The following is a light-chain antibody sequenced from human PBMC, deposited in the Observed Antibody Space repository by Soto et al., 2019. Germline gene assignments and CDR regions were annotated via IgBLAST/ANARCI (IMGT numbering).Light chain of an antibody. J-gene: IGLJ1*01. CDR3: TSSTSIPTDA. CDR1: SSDVGGYSF. CDR2: DVR. V-gene: IGLV2-14*01. Sequence: QSALTQPASVSGSPGQSITISCTGTSSDVGGYSFVSWYQQHPGKAPKLMIYDVRNRPSGGSNRFSGSKSVNTASLTISGLQAEDEPDYYPTSSTSIPTDAFGHGPKVX.